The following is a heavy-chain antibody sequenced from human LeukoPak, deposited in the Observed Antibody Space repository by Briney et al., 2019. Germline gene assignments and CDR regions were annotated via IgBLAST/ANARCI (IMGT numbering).Heavy chain of an antibody. Sequence: VASVKVSCKVSGYTLTELSMHWVRQAPGKGLGWMGGFDPEDGETIYAQKFQGRVTMTEDTSTDTAYMELSSLRSEDTAVYYCATPREVPAASPVAAFDIWGQGTMVTVSS. D-gene: IGHD2-2*01. J-gene: IGHJ3*02. CDR2: FDPEDGET. V-gene: IGHV1-24*01. CDR1: GYTLTELS. CDR3: ATPREVPAASPVAAFDI.